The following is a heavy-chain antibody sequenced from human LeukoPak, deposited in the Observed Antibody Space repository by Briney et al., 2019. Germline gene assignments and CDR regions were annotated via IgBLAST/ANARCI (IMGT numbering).Heavy chain of an antibody. CDR3: ATGYYEPFAT. J-gene: IGHJ5*02. V-gene: IGHV4-59*01. CDR2: ISDTGKT. D-gene: IGHD1-26*01. CDR1: FISRSYDF. Sequence: SATLFPTSTFAFISRSYDFCGVRRPPPRGGEELMGYISDTGKTDSNPSLKSRVTISLGTSKTQFSLRLRSVTAADSAVYYCATGYYEPFATWGPGILVTVSS.